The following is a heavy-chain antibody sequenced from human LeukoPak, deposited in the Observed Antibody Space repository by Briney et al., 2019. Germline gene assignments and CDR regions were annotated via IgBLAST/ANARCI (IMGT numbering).Heavy chain of an antibody. D-gene: IGHD2-15*01. Sequence: GSLRLSCAASGFTFNKYWMQWVRQAPGKGLVWVSRIYSDGSSTDYADSVKGRFTISRDNAKNTLYLQINSLRAEDTAVYYCARESPQVVTLDYWGQGALVTVSS. J-gene: IGHJ4*02. CDR2: IYSDGSST. CDR3: ARESPQVVTLDY. V-gene: IGHV3-74*01. CDR1: GFTFNKYW.